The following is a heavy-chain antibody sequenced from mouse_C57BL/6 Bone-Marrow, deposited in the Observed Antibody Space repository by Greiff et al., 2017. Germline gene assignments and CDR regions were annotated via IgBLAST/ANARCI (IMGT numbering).Heavy chain of an antibody. J-gene: IGHJ2*01. D-gene: IGHD2-4*01. CDR2: IYPSSGNT. CDR1: GYTFTSYG. CDR3: ARYDYHDY. V-gene: IGHV1-81*01. Sequence: QVQLQQSGAELVRPGASVKLSCKASGYTFTSYGISWVKQRPGQGLEWIGEIYPSSGNTYYNEKFKGKATLTADKSSSTAYIELRSLTSEEDAVYYCARYDYHDYWGQGTTLTVSS.